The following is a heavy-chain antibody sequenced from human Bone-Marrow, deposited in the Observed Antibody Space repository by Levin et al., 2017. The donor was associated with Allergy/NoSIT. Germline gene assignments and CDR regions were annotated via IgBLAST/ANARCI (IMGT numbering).Heavy chain of an antibody. D-gene: IGHD3-10*01. CDR2: ISGSGTKT. Sequence: LSLTCAASGFIFGSSAMNWVRQAPGRGLEWVSGISGSGTKTYSADSVKGRFTISRDNSKNTLYLEMNSLRVEDTALYYCTKDGWFWGQGTLVTVSS. J-gene: IGHJ4*02. CDR3: TKDGWF. V-gene: IGHV3-23*01. CDR1: GFIFGSSA.